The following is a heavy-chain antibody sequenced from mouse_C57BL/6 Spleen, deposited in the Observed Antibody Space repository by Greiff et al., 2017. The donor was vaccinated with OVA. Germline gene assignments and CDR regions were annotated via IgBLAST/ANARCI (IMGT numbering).Heavy chain of an antibody. CDR1: GYTFTDYN. V-gene: IGHV1-22*01. Sequence: EVKLMESGPELVKPGASVKMSCKASGYTFTDYNMHWVKQSHGKSLEWIGYINPNNGGTSYNQKFKGKATLTVNKSSSTAYMELRSLTSEDSAVYYCASADYYGSSDDYWGQGTTLTVSS. D-gene: IGHD1-1*01. CDR3: ASADYYGSSDDY. J-gene: IGHJ2*01. CDR2: INPNNGGT.